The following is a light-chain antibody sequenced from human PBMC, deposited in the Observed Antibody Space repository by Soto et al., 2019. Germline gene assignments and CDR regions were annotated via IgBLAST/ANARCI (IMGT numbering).Light chain of an antibody. J-gene: IGKJ1*01. CDR1: QSVSSD. V-gene: IGKV3-15*01. Sequence: IVLTQSPDTLCVSPVESATLSCSASQSVSSDLAWYEQKPGQAPRLLIYGASTRATGIPASFSGSGSGTEFTLTISSLQSEDIAVYYCQQYNNWPLTFGEGTKVDIK. CDR3: QQYNNWPLT. CDR2: GAS.